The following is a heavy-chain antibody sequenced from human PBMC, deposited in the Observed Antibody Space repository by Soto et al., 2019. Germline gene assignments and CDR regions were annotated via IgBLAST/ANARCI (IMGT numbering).Heavy chain of an antibody. CDR1: GGSVSSGSYY. D-gene: IGHD2-15*01. J-gene: IGHJ6*02. CDR3: AREPHSDGMDV. CDR2: IYYSGST. Sequence: QVQLQESGPGLVKPSETLSLTCTVSGGSVSSGSYYWSWIRQPPGKGLEWIGYIYYSGSTNYNPSLKSRVTISVDTSKNQCSLKLSSVTAADTAVYYCAREPHSDGMDVWDQGTTVTVSS. V-gene: IGHV4-61*01.